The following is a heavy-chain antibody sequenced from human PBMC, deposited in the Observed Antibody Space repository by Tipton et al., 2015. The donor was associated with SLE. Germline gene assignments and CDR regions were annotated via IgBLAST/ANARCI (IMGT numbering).Heavy chain of an antibody. Sequence: LSLTCTVSGVSIRGYSYYWSWIRQPPGKGMEWVSSISRDSLDIDYGDSAKGRFTISRDDAKNTLYLQMNSLRDEDTGLYYCVKDRQTGLFGSWGQGTQVIVSS. V-gene: IGHV3-21*03. CDR3: VKDRQTGLFGS. J-gene: IGHJ5*02. D-gene: IGHD2-15*01. CDR2: ISRDSLDI. CDR1: GVSIRGYSYY.